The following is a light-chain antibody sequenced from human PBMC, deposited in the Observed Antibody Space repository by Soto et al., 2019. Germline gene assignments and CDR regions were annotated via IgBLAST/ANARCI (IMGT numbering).Light chain of an antibody. V-gene: IGKV4-1*01. CDR3: HQYYSIPFT. Sequence: DIVMTQSPDSLAVSLGERATINCKSSQSVLYSSDNKNYLTWYQQKPGQPPKLLIYWASTRESGVPDRFSGSGSGTDFTLTISSLQAEDVAVYYFHQYYSIPFTFGPGTKVDIK. CDR1: QSVLYSSDNKNY. J-gene: IGKJ3*01. CDR2: WAS.